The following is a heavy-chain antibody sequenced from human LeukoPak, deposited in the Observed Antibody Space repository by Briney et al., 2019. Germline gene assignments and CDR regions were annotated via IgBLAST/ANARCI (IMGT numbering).Heavy chain of an antibody. Sequence: PGGSLRLSCAASGFTFSSYEMNWVRQAPGKGLEWVSYISSSGSTIYYADSVKGRFTISRDNAKNSLYLQMNSLRAEDTAVYYCAKAGIAVAGTFWDDFDYWGQGTLVTVSS. CDR3: AKAGIAVAGTFWDDFDY. J-gene: IGHJ4*02. V-gene: IGHV3-48*03. CDR1: GFTFSSYE. D-gene: IGHD6-19*01. CDR2: ISSSGSTI.